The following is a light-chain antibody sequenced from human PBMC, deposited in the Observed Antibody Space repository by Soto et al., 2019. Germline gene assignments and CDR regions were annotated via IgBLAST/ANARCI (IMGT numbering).Light chain of an antibody. CDR2: DAS. CDR1: QSISDW. CDR3: QQYKNYYPT. Sequence: DIQMTRSPSTLSASVGDRVTITCRASQSISDWLAWYQQKPGKAPKILIYDASSLESGVPSRFSGSGSGTEFTLTISSLQPDDFAIYYCQQYKNYYPTFGQGTRVEIK. J-gene: IGKJ1*01. V-gene: IGKV1-5*01.